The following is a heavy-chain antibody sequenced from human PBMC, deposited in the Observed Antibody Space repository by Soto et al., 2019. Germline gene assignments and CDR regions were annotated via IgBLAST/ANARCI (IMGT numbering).Heavy chain of an antibody. CDR1: GGTFSSYA. CDR2: IIPIFGTA. Sequence: SVKVSCKASGGTFSSYAISWVRQAPGQGLEWMGGIIPIFGTANYAQKFQGRVTITADKSTSTAYMELSSLRSEDTAVYYCARDGGSGSYRFDYWGQGTLVTAPQ. J-gene: IGHJ4*02. CDR3: ARDGGSGSYRFDY. D-gene: IGHD3-10*01. V-gene: IGHV1-69*06.